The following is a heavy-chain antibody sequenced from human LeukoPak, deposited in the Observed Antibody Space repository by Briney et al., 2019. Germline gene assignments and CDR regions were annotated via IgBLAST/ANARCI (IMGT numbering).Heavy chain of an antibody. CDR3: ARDRRGSRYYYDSSVALHDY. CDR2: ISAYNGNT. Sequence: ASVKVSCKASGGIFSSYAISWVRQAPGQGLEWMGWISAYNGNTNYAQKLQGRVTMTTDTSTSTAYMELRSLRSDDTAVYYCARDRRGSRYYYDSSVALHDYWGQGTLVTVSS. CDR1: GGIFSSYA. V-gene: IGHV1-18*01. J-gene: IGHJ4*02. D-gene: IGHD3-22*01.